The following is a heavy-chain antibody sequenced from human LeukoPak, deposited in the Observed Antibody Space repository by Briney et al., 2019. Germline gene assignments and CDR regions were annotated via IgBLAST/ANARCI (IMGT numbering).Heavy chain of an antibody. D-gene: IGHD7-27*01. J-gene: IGHJ6*02. CDR3: ARQPLQLNWGSYYYYGMDV. Sequence: GGSLRLSCAASGFTFSDYYMSWIRQAPGKGLEWVSYISSSGSTIYYADSVKGRFTISRDNAKNSLYLQMNSLRAEDTAVYYCARQPLQLNWGSYYYYGMDVWGQGTTVTVSS. CDR1: GFTFSDYY. V-gene: IGHV3-11*01. CDR2: ISSSGSTI.